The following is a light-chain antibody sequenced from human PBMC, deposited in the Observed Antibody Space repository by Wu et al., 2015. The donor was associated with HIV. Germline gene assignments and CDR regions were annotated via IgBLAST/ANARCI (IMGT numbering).Light chain of an antibody. Sequence: EIVLTQSPATLSFSPGERATLSCRASRSVSGTVAWYQQKPGQAPRLLIYDASNRATGIPARFSGGGSVTDFTLTISGLEPEDFAVYFCQQHYKWPLTFGQGTRLEIK. CDR3: QQHYKWPLT. CDR1: RSVSGT. CDR2: DAS. J-gene: IGKJ5*01. V-gene: IGKV3-11*01.